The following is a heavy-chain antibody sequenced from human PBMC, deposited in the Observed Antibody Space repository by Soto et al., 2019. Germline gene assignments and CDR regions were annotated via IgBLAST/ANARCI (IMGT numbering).Heavy chain of an antibody. V-gene: IGHV1-69*02. J-gene: IGHJ4*02. Sequence: QVQLVQSGAEVKKPGSSVKVSCKASGGTFSSYTISWVRQAPGQGLEWMGRIIPILGIANYAQKFQGRVTITADKSTSTPYMDLSXXXSEXTAVYYCATTPLDTAMVYYFDYWGQGTLVTVSS. CDR1: GGTFSSYT. D-gene: IGHD5-18*01. CDR2: IIPILGIA. CDR3: ATTPLDTAMVYYFDY.